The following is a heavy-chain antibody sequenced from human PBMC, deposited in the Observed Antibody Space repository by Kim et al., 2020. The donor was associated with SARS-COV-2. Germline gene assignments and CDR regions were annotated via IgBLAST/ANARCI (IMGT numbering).Heavy chain of an antibody. CDR1: GFTFSDHY. D-gene: IGHD2-21*02. CDR3: ARAYCGGDCYSSFIYYNGLDV. V-gene: IGHV3-11*06. Sequence: GGSLRLSCAASGFTFSDHYRNWIRQAPGKGLEWVSYISGTSSHTNYADSVKGRFTISRDNAKNSLYLQMNSLRAEDTAVFYCARAYCGGDCYSSFIYYNGLDVWGQGTTVTVSS. J-gene: IGHJ6*02. CDR2: ISGTSSHT.